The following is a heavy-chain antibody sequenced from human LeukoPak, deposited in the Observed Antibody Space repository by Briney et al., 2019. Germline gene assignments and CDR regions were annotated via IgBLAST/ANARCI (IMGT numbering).Heavy chain of an antibody. V-gene: IGHV1-46*01. CDR2: INPSGGST. Sequence: ASVKVSCKASGYTFTSYYMHWVRQAPGQGLEWMGIINPSGGSTSYAQKFQGRVTMTRDTSTSTAYMELSSLRSEDTAVYYCARTARLRYYDSSGYFPYYFDYWGQGTLVTVSS. J-gene: IGHJ4*02. CDR1: GYTFTSYY. D-gene: IGHD3-22*01. CDR3: ARTARLRYYDSSGYFPYYFDY.